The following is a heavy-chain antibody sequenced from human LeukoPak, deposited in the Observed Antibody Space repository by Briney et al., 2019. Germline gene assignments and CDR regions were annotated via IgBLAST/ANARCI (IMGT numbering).Heavy chain of an antibody. CDR2: IYYSGST. V-gene: IGHV4-59*08. CDR3: ARRGYINGWYYFDY. J-gene: IGHJ4*02. D-gene: IGHD6-19*01. Sequence: SETLCHTCTVSGGSLSSYHWSWIRQPPGKGLEWIGYIYYSGSTNYNPSLKSRVTISVDTSKHKFSLNLNSMTAADTAVYYCARRGYINGWYYFDYWGQGSLVTVSS. CDR1: GGSLSSYH.